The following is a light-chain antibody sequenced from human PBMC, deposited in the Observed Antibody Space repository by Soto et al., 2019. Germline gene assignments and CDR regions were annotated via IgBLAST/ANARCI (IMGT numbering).Light chain of an antibody. CDR3: CSYAGSSSAYV. CDR1: SSDVGSYNV. V-gene: IGLV2-23*02. CDR2: EVS. J-gene: IGLJ1*01. Sequence: QSALTQPASVSGSPGQSITISCTGTSSDVGSYNVVSWYQQHLGKAPKLLIYEVSKRPSGVSDRFSGSKSGNTASLTISGLQAEDEADYHCCSYAGSSSAYVFGTGTKVT.